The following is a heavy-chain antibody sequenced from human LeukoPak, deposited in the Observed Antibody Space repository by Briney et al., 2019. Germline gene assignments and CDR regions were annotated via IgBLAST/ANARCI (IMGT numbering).Heavy chain of an antibody. CDR1: GYTFTGYY. CDR2: INPNSGGT. CDR3: ARDRHGYCSSTSCYSAQSMGFDP. V-gene: IGHV1-2*02. J-gene: IGHJ5*02. Sequence: ASVKVSCKASGYTFTGYYMHWVRQAPGQGLEWMGWINPNSGGTNYAQKLQGRVTMTRDTSISTAYMELSRLRSDDTAVYYCARDRHGYCSSTSCYSAQSMGFDPWGQGTLVTVSS. D-gene: IGHD2-2*01.